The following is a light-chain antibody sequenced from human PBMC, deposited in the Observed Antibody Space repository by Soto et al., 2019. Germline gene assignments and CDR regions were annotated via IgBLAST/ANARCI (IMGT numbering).Light chain of an antibody. CDR1: QSVSNY. V-gene: IGKV3-20*01. J-gene: IGKJ5*01. CDR2: GTS. CDR3: QQYSNSTIT. Sequence: EIVLTQSPATLPLSTGEISTLSCRASQSVSNYLAWYQQQPGQAPRLLIYGTSSRATGIPDRVSGSGSGTDFTLTSSRLEPEDFAVYYCQQYSNSTITFGQGTRLEIK.